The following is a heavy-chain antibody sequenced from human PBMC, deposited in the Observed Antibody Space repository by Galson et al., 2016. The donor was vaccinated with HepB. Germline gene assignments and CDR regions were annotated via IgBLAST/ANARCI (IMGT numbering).Heavy chain of an antibody. V-gene: IGHV3-74*01. CDR3: AKEATATTGAKTKRVWYFDL. Sequence: SLRLSCAASGFTFDNHWMHWVRHAPGKGLVWVSRISPDGGTTNYADSVRGRFTISRDNAKNTLYLQMNSLRDEDTAVYYCAKEATATTGAKTKRVWYFDLWGQGTLVTVSS. CDR2: ISPDGGTT. CDR1: GFTFDNHW. D-gene: IGHD1-7*01. J-gene: IGHJ2*01.